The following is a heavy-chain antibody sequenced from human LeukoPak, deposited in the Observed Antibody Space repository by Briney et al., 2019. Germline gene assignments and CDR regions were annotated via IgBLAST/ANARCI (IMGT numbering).Heavy chain of an antibody. D-gene: IGHD3-22*01. J-gene: IGHJ5*02. V-gene: IGHV3-33*01. CDR1: GFTFSSYG. CDR2: IWYDGSNK. CDR3: ARADYYDAGFDP. Sequence: PGGSLRLSCAASGFTFSSYGMHWVRQAPGKGLEWVAVIWYDGSNKYYADSVKGRFTISRDNSKNTLYLQVNSLRAEDTAVYYCARADYYDAGFDPWGQGTLVTVSS.